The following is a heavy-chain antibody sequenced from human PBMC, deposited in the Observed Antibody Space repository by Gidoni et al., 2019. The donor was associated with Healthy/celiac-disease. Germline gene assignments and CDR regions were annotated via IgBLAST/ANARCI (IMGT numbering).Heavy chain of an antibody. V-gene: IGHV4-34*01. CDR3: ASSGLDDY. CDR1: GGSFSGYY. CDR2: INHSGST. J-gene: IGHJ4*02. D-gene: IGHD1-1*01. Sequence: QVQLQQWGAGLLQPSETLSLTCAVYGGSFSGYYWSWTRQPPGKGLEWIGEINHSGSTNYNPSLKSRVTISVDTSKNQFSLKLSSVTAADTAVYYCASSGLDDYWGQGTLVTVSS.